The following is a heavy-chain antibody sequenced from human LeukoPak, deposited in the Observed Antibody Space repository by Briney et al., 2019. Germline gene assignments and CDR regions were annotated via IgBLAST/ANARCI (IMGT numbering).Heavy chain of an antibody. Sequence: PGGSLRLSCAASGFTFSAYAMTWVRQAPGKGLECVSVISGAGYTTYYADSVRGRFTISRDSSKSTVFLQMNSLRAEDTAIYYCAKVLYGESYYYYYGMDVWGQGTTVTVSS. CDR3: AKVLYGESYYYYYGMDV. V-gene: IGHV3-23*01. CDR2: ISGAGYTT. CDR1: GFTFSAYA. J-gene: IGHJ6*02. D-gene: IGHD3-3*01.